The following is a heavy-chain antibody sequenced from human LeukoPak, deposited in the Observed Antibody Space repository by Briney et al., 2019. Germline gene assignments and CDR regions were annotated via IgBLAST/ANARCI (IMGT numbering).Heavy chain of an antibody. CDR1: GGSFSGYC. CDR3: ASSIAARLYYFDY. V-gene: IGHV4-34*01. CDR2: INHSGST. D-gene: IGHD6-6*01. J-gene: IGHJ4*02. Sequence: SETLSLTCAVYGGSFSGYCWSWIRQPPGKGLEWIGEINHSGSTNYNPSLKSRVTISVDTSKNQFSLKLSSVTAADTAVYYCASSIAARLYYFDYWGQGTLVTVSS.